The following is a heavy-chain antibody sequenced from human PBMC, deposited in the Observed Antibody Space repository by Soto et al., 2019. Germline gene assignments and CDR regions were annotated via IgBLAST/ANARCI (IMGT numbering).Heavy chain of an antibody. D-gene: IGHD3-22*01. CDR2: IYSGGST. CDR1: GFTVSSNY. V-gene: IGHV3-53*01. CDR3: AQISRNYDSSGYYWMDY. Sequence: PGGSLRLSCAASGFTVSSNYMSWVRQAPGKGLEWVSVIYSGGSTYYADSVKGRFTISRDNSKNTLYLQMNSLRAEDTAVYYCAQISRNYDSSGYYWMDYWGQGTLVTVSS. J-gene: IGHJ4*02.